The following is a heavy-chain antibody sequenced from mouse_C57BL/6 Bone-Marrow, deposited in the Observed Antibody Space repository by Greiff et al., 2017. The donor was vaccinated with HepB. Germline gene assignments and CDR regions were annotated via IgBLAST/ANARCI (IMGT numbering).Heavy chain of an antibody. V-gene: IGHV2-4*01. CDR3: AKKGRIAMDY. CDR1: GFSLTSYG. J-gene: IGHJ4*01. D-gene: IGHD1-1*01. Sequence: QVQLKESGPGLVQPSQSLSITCTVSGFSLTSYGVHWVRQPPGKGLEWLGVIWSGGSTDYYAAFISRLSISKDNSKSRVFYKMNSLQADDTAIYYYAKKGRIAMDYWGQGTSVTVSS. CDR2: IWSGGST.